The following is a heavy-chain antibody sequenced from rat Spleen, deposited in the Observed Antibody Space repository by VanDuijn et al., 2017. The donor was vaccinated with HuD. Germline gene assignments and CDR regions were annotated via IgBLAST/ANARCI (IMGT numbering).Heavy chain of an antibody. V-gene: IGHV5S13*01. CDR2: IGTDGGNT. CDR1: GLSFSNYD. J-gene: IGHJ3*01. D-gene: IGHD1-2*01. Sequence: EVQLVESGGGLVQPGRSMKLSCAASGLSFSNYDMAWVRQAPTKGLEWVASIGTDGGNTYYRDSVKGRFTVSRDNAKNTQYLQMDSLRSEDTATYYCARHGVPLYSSPFAHWGQGTLVTVSS. CDR3: ARHGVPLYSSPFAH.